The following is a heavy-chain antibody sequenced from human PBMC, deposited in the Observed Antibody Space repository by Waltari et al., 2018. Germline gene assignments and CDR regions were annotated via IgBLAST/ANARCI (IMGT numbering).Heavy chain of an antibody. J-gene: IGHJ4*02. D-gene: IGHD6-13*01. V-gene: IGHV3-7*01. CDR2: IKQLGNEK. Sequence: EVQLVESGGALVQPGGSLRLSGAASGFPFRHYRRNWVRQDPGRGREWVASIKQLGNEKNYGDSVRGRFTISRDDAKKSVYLELNSLRADDTAVYYCARDLRSWPYYLDYWGQGTLVTVSS. CDR1: GFPFRHYR. CDR3: ARDLRSWPYYLDY.